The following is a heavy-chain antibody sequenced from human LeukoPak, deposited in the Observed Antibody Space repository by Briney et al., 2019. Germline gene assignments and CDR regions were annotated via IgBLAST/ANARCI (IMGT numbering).Heavy chain of an antibody. Sequence: PSETLSLTCAVYGGSFSGYYWSWIRQPPGKGLEWIGEINHSGSTNYNPSLKSRVTISVDTSKNQFSLKLSSVTAADTAAYYCARGRGGLPGGRSLDLWGRGTLVTVSS. J-gene: IGHJ2*01. CDR2: INHSGST. D-gene: IGHD2-15*01. CDR1: GGSFSGYY. V-gene: IGHV4-34*01. CDR3: ARGRGGLPGGRSLDL.